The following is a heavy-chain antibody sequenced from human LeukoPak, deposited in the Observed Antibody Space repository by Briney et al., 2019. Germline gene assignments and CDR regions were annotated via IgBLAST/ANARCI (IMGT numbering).Heavy chain of an antibody. J-gene: IGHJ5*02. Sequence: GGSLRLSCAASGFTFSSYGMHWVRQAPGKGLEWVAFIRYDGSNKYYADSVKGRFTISRDNSKNTLYLQMNSLRAEDTAVYYCAKEGYCSSTSCYPRPFDPWGQGTLVTVSS. V-gene: IGHV3-30*02. CDR3: AKEGYCSSTSCYPRPFDP. CDR1: GFTFSSYG. CDR2: IRYDGSNK. D-gene: IGHD2-2*01.